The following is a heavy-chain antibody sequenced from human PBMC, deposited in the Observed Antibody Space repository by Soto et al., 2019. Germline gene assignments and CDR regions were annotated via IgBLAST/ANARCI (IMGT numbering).Heavy chain of an antibody. CDR1: GFTFSSYW. V-gene: IGHV3-7*01. CDR2: IRQDGSEK. J-gene: IGHJ4*02. D-gene: IGHD6-6*01. Sequence: EVQLVESGGGLVQPGGSLRLSCAASGFTFSSYWMSWVRQAPGKGLEWVANIRQDGSEKYYVDSVKGRFTISRDNAENSLYLQMNSLRAEDTAVYNCACIAAYKFDYWGQGTLVTVSS. CDR3: ACIAAYKFDY.